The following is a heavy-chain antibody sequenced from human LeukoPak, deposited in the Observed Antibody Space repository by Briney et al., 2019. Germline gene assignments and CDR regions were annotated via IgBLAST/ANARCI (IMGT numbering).Heavy chain of an antibody. J-gene: IGHJ4*02. CDR1: GFSVDSVF. Sequence: GGSLRLSCRASGFSVDSVFMNWVRQPPGKGLEWVSFIMPGGHIDYTDSVKGRFTISRDSFKNTLSLQMNSLRVDDSAVYYCARGNSATTTLDFWGQGTLVTVSS. CDR2: IMPGGHI. V-gene: IGHV3-66*01. D-gene: IGHD4-17*01. CDR3: ARGNSATTTLDF.